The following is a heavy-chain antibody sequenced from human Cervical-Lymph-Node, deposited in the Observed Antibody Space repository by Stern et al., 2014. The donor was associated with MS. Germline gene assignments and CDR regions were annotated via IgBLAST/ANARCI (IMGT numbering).Heavy chain of an antibody. J-gene: IGHJ4*02. D-gene: IGHD1-26*01. Sequence: QVQLVQSGGGVVQPGRSLRLSCAASGFTFSYYGMHWVRQAPGKGLGWGAVISYDGSNKYYADSVKGRFTISRDNSKNTLYLQMNSLRAEDTAVYYCAKSWGWELPDYFDYWGQGTLVTVSS. CDR2: ISYDGSNK. CDR1: GFTFSYYG. CDR3: AKSWGWELPDYFDY. V-gene: IGHV3-30*18.